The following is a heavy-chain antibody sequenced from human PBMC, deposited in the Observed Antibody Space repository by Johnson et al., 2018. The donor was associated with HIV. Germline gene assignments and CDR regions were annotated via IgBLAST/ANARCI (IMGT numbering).Heavy chain of an antibody. D-gene: IGHD3-22*01. J-gene: IGHJ3*01. CDR3: AKDRVRYTSDVDAFDL. CDR1: GFTFNDYA. CDR2: ISWNSDNI. Sequence: VQLVEFGGGLVQPGRSLRLSCAASGFTFNDYAMHWVRQVPGKGLEWVSGISWNSDNIAYADSVKGRFTISRDNAENSLYLQMNSLRAEDTALYSCAKDRVRYTSDVDAFDLWGQGTMVTVSS. V-gene: IGHV3-9*01.